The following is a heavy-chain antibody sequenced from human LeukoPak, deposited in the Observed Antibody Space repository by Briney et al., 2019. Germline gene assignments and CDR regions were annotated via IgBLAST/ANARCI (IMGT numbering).Heavy chain of an antibody. CDR2: ISSSGGYT. J-gene: IGHJ4*02. V-gene: IGHV3-23*01. CDR1: GFTFTTYA. D-gene: IGHD6-19*01. Sequence: GGSLRLSCAASGFTFTTYAMSWVRQAPGKGLEWVSAISSSGGYTYYADSVKGRFTITRNNSKYTQCLQMNSLRAEDSAVYYCAKAGQWLAGSRLDWGQGTLVTVSS. CDR3: AKAGQWLAGSRLD.